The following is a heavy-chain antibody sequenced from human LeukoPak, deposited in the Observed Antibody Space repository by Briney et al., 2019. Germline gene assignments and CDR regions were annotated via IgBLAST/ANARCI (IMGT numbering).Heavy chain of an antibody. CDR1: GYSFTSYW. CDR2: IYPGDSDT. J-gene: IGHJ4*02. CDR3: ARRRDLYSGSYYPFDY. V-gene: IGHV5-51*01. Sequence: PGESLKISCKGSGYSFTSYWIGWVRQMPGKGLEWMGIIYPGDSDTRYSPSFQGQVTISADKSISTAYLQWSSLKASDTAMYYCARRRDLYSGSYYPFDYWGQGTLVTVSS. D-gene: IGHD1-26*01.